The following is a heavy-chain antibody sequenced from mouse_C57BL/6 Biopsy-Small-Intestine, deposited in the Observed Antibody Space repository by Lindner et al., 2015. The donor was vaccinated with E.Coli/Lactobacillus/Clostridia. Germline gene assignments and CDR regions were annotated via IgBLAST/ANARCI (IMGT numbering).Heavy chain of an antibody. CDR1: GFTFRSYG. CDR2: ISSGGSYT. CDR3: AREEGNYGYERDYYAMDY. Sequence: VQLQESGGGLVKPGGSLKLSCAASGFTFRSYGMSWVRQTPDKRLEWVATISSGGSYTYYPDSVKGRFTISRDNAKNTLYLQMSSLKSEDTAMYYCAREEGNYGYERDYYAMDYWGQGTSVTVSS. J-gene: IGHJ4*01. D-gene: IGHD2-2*01. V-gene: IGHV5-6*03.